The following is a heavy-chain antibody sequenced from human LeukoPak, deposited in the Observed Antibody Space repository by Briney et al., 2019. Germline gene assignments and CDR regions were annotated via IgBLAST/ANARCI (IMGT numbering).Heavy chain of an antibody. CDR1: GFTFSSSG. Sequence: GGSLTLSCAASGFTFSSSGMHWVRQAPGRALEWVAFILFDGTTKYYAQSVRGRFTISRDNSKNTLGLQMNRLRVEDTAVYYCAQEIKDRYCSGAQNCLFDSWGHGTLVTVSS. V-gene: IGHV3-30*02. J-gene: IGHJ4*01. CDR3: AQEIKDRYCSGAQNCLFDS. CDR2: ILFDGTTK. D-gene: IGHD2-15*01.